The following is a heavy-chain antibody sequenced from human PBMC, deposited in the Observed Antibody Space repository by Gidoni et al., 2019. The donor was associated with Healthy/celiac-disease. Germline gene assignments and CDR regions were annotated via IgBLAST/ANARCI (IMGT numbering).Heavy chain of an antibody. CDR2: ISSSSSTI. V-gene: IGHV3-48*01. Sequence: EVHLVESGGGLVQPGGPMRLPCAASGFSFSSYSMNWVRQAPGKGLEWLSYISSSSSTIYYAGSVKGRFTISRDDAKNSLYLQMNSLRAEDTAVYYCARGFSYYDRTDYWGQGTLVTVSS. D-gene: IGHD3-22*01. CDR1: GFSFSSYS. CDR3: ARGFSYYDRTDY. J-gene: IGHJ4*02.